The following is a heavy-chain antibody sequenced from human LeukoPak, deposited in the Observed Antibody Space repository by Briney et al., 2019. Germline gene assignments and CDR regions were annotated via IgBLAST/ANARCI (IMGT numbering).Heavy chain of an antibody. CDR3: ARDRGLHDAFDI. CDR2: IYYSGST. J-gene: IGHJ3*02. CDR1: GGSISSYY. Sequence: SETLSLTCTVSGGSISSYYWSWIRQPPGKGLEWIGYIYYSGSTNYNPSLKSRVTISVDTSKDQFSLKLSSVTAADTAVYYCARDRGLHDAFDIWGQGTMVTVSS. V-gene: IGHV4-59*01. D-gene: IGHD3-10*01.